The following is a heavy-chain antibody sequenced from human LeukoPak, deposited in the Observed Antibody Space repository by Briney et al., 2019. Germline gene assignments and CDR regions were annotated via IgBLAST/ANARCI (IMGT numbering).Heavy chain of an antibody. CDR3: ARDNDPDYSSSPGWFDL. Sequence: GRSLRLSCAASGFTFSDYGIHWARLAPGKGLEWVGVTSSDGSNKFYADSVKGRFTVSRDNSKNTLYLQMNSLRAEDTAVYYCARDNDPDYSSSPGWFDLWGQGTLVTVSS. CDR2: TSSDGSNK. CDR1: GFTFSDYG. V-gene: IGHV3-30*06. D-gene: IGHD3-22*01. J-gene: IGHJ5*02.